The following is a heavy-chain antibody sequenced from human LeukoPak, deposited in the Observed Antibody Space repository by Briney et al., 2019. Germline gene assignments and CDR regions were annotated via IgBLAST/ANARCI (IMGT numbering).Heavy chain of an antibody. J-gene: IGHJ4*02. CDR1: GITFSSYA. CDR2: ISSSGSTI. CDR3: ARESPVTTGIDY. Sequence: GGSLRLSCAASGITFSSYAMHWVRQAPGKGLEWVSYISSSGSTIYYADSVKGRFTISRDNAKNSLYLQMNSLRAEDTAVYYCARESPVTTGIDYWGQGTLVTVSS. D-gene: IGHD4-17*01. V-gene: IGHV3-48*03.